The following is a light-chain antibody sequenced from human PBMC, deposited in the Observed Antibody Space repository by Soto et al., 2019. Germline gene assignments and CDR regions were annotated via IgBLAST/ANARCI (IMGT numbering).Light chain of an antibody. Sequence: QSALTQPASVSGSPGQSITISCTGTSSDVSGYNYVSWYQQHPGKAPKLMIYDVSNRPSGVSNRFSGSKSGNTASLTISGLQAEDEADYYCSSYTSSSLVFGGGTKLTVL. CDR1: SSDVSGYNY. CDR2: DVS. CDR3: SSYTSSSLV. V-gene: IGLV2-14*01. J-gene: IGLJ2*01.